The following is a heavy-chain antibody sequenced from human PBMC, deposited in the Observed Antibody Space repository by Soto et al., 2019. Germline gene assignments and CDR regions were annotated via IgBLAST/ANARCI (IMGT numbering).Heavy chain of an antibody. J-gene: IGHJ4*02. D-gene: IGHD6-19*01. CDR1: GGSVSSGSYY. CDR3: ARAIAVAVQSPIDY. Sequence: SETLSLTCTVSGGSVSSGSYYWSWIRQPPGKGLEWIGYIYYSGSTNYNPSLKSRVTISVDTSKNQFSLKLSSVTAADTAVYYCARAIAVAVQSPIDYWGQGTLVTVSS. V-gene: IGHV4-61*01. CDR2: IYYSGST.